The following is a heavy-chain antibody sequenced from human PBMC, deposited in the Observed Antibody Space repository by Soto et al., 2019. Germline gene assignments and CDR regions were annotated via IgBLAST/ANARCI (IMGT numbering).Heavy chain of an antibody. D-gene: IGHD2-21*02. J-gene: IGHJ6*03. CDR1: GFTFDDYA. Sequence: GGSLRLSCAASGFTFDDYAMHWVRQAPGKGLEWVSGISWNSGSIGYADSVKGRFTISRDNAKNSLDLQMNSLRAEDTALYYCAKDLTEGGLYYYMDVWGKGTTVTVSS. V-gene: IGHV3-9*01. CDR3: AKDLTEGGLYYYMDV. CDR2: ISWNSGSI.